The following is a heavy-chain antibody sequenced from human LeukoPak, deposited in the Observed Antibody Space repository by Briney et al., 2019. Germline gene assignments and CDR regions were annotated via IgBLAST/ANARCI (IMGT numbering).Heavy chain of an antibody. J-gene: IGHJ4*02. D-gene: IGHD3-10*01. CDR3: ARSHYYGWLRNFDY. V-gene: IGHV4-30-4*01. Sequence: PSETLSLTCTVSGGSISSGDYYWSWIRQPPGKGLEWIGYIYYSGSTYYNPSLKSRVTISVDTSKNQFSLKLSSVTAADTAVYYCARSHYYGWLRNFDYWGQGTLVTVSS. CDR1: GGSISSGDYY. CDR2: IYYSGST.